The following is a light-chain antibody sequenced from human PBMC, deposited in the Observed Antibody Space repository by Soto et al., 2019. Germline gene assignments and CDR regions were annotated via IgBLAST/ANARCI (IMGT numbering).Light chain of an antibody. V-gene: IGKV4-1*01. Sequence: DIVMTQSPDSLAVSLGERATFNCKSSQSVLYSSSNKNYLAWYQQKPGQPPKLLIYWASTRESGVPDRFSGSGSGTHFTLTISSLQAEDVAVYYCQQYNSLPLTFGGGTKVEIK. CDR2: WAS. CDR3: QQYNSLPLT. J-gene: IGKJ4*01. CDR1: QSVLYSSSNKNY.